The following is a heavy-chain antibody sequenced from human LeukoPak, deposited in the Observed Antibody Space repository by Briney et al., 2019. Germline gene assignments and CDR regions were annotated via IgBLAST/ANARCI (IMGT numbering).Heavy chain of an antibody. J-gene: IGHJ4*02. CDR2: IYYSGST. D-gene: IGHD3-16*02. CDR3: ARVANQRYYDYVWGSYRYIEPFDY. Sequence: SQTLSLACIVSGVSINSGDYYWSWVRQPPGKGLELIGLIYYSGSTYYNPSLKSRVTISVNTAKKQVSLKLRSVTAADTAGYFCARVANQRYYDYVWGSYRYIEPFDYWGQGTLVTVSS. V-gene: IGHV4-30-4*08. CDR1: GVSINSGDYY.